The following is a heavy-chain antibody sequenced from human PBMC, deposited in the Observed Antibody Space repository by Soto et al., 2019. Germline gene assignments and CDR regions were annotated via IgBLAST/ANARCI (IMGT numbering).Heavy chain of an antibody. Sequence: PGGSLRLSCVVSGFTFSSHALHWVRQAPGKGLEWVATISYHGVIEYYADSVKGRFTISRENPKSAIYLQVNSLRHEDTAMYFCARDRGEGLTVPKWTFDLWGRGTLVTVSS. CDR3: ARDRGEGLTVPKWTFDL. V-gene: IGHV3-30-3*01. J-gene: IGHJ2*01. D-gene: IGHD3-10*01. CDR1: GFTFSSHA. CDR2: ISYHGVIE.